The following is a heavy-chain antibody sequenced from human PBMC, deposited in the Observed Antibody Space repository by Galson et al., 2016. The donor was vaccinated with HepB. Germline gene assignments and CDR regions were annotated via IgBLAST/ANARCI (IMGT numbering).Heavy chain of an antibody. D-gene: IGHD3-10*02. J-gene: IGHJ3*02. V-gene: IGHV2-5*02. Sequence: PALVKPTQTLTLTCTFSGFSLSTSGVSVGWIRQPPGKALEWLALIYWDDDKRYSPSLKSRLTITKDTSKHQVVLTVTNMDPVDTATYYCARRRPSSPYYVKAFDIWGQGTMVTVSS. CDR3: ARRRPSSPYYVKAFDI. CDR2: IYWDDDK. CDR1: GFSLSTSGVS.